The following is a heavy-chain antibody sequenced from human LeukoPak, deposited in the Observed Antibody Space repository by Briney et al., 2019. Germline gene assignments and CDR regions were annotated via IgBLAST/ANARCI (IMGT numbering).Heavy chain of an antibody. CDR3: AAQTY. J-gene: IGHJ4*02. Sequence: PGGSLRLSCAASGFTFDDYAMHWVRQAPGKGLEWVSGISWNSGSIGYAGSVKGRFTISRDNAKNSLYLQMNSLRAEDTALYYCAAQTYWGQGTLVTVSS. V-gene: IGHV3-9*01. CDR1: GFTFDDYA. CDR2: ISWNSGSI.